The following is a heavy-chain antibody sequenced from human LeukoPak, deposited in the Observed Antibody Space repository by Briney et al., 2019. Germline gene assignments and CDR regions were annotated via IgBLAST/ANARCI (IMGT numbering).Heavy chain of an antibody. CDR1: GFTVSSNY. V-gene: IGHV3-53*04. J-gene: IGHJ4*02. D-gene: IGHD6-13*01. Sequence: GGSLRLSCAASGFTVSSNYMSWVRHAPGKGLEWVSVSYSGGSTYYADSVKGRFTISRHNSKNTLYLQMNSLRAEDTAVYYCARVSGSSWHHFDYWGQGTLVTVSS. CDR3: ARVSGSSWHHFDY. CDR2: SYSGGST.